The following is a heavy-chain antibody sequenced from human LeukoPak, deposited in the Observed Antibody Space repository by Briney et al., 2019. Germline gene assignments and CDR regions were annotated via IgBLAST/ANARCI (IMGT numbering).Heavy chain of an antibody. J-gene: IGHJ6*03. Sequence: SETLSLTCAVYGGSFSGYYWSWIRQPPGKGLEWIGEINHSGSTNYNPSLKSRVTISVDTSKNQFSLKLSSVTAADTAVYYCARQRGRSGSYGLGYYYMDVWGKGTTVTISS. D-gene: IGHD3-10*01. CDR2: INHSGST. CDR1: GGSFSGYY. V-gene: IGHV4-34*01. CDR3: ARQRGRSGSYGLGYYYMDV.